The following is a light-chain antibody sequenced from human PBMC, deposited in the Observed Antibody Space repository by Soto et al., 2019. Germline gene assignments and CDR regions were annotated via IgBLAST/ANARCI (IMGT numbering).Light chain of an antibody. CDR1: SSDVGGYDY. J-gene: IGLJ1*01. CDR3: ISYASINTYV. Sequence: QSALTQPASVSGSPGQSITISCTGTSSDVGGYDYVSWYQQHPGKAPKLMIYDVTNRPSGVSNRFSGSKSGNTASLTISGLQAEDEAGYYCISYASINTYVFGTGTKLTVL. V-gene: IGLV2-14*01. CDR2: DVT.